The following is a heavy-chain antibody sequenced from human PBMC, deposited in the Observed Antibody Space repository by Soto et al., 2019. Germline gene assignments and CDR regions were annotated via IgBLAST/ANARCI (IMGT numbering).Heavy chain of an antibody. CDR3: ASDYVGDDLTLTTGDFGRL. J-gene: IGHJ4*02. CDR2: VNPNSGGT. D-gene: IGHD1-26*01. Sequence: ASVKVSCKASGHTFSGYYVHWVRQAPGQGLEWMGWVNPNSGGTHYAQKFQGRVSMTRDTSLSAVYMELRSLRRDDMAVYFCASDYVGDDLTLTTGDFGRLWGLGTMGTVSA. CDR1: GHTFSGYY. V-gene: IGHV1-2*02.